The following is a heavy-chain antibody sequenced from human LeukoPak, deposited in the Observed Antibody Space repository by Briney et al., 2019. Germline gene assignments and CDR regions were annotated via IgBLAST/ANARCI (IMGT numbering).Heavy chain of an antibody. V-gene: IGHV1-2*02. D-gene: IGHD6-13*01. CDR3: ARDVGSSSWYGVKYGMDV. CDR2: INPNSGGT. CDR1: GYTFTGYY. Sequence: ASVKVSCKASGYTFTGYYMHWVRQAPGQGLEWMGWINPNSGGTNYAQKFQGRVTMTRDTSISTAYMELSRLRSDDTAVYYCARDVGSSSWYGVKYGMDVWGQGTTVTVSS. J-gene: IGHJ6*02.